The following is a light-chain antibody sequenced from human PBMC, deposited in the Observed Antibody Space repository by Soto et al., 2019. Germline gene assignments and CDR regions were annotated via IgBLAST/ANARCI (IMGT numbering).Light chain of an antibody. CDR3: QQRSNWPLT. CDR2: DAS. J-gene: IGKJ4*01. V-gene: IGKV3-11*01. CDR1: QSVSSY. Sequence: EIVLTQSPATLSLSPGERATLSCRASQSVSSYLAWYQQKPGQAPRLLIYDASNRATGVPARFSGSGSGTDFPLTISSLEPEDCAVYSGQQRSNWPLTFGGGTKVEIK.